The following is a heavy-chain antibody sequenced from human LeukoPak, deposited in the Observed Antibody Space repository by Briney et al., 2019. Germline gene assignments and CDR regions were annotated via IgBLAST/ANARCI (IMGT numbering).Heavy chain of an antibody. Sequence: SETLSLTCTVSGGSIISSTSYWVWIRQPPGKGLEWIGSVYHSGSTHYNPSLKSRVTISVDTSKNQFSLRLSSVTAADTAVYYCARNGTVTVAGTKFSYFEYWGQGSLVTVSS. CDR3: ARNGTVTVAGTKFSYFEY. CDR1: GGSIISSTSY. J-gene: IGHJ4*02. V-gene: IGHV4-39*01. D-gene: IGHD6-19*01. CDR2: VYHSGST.